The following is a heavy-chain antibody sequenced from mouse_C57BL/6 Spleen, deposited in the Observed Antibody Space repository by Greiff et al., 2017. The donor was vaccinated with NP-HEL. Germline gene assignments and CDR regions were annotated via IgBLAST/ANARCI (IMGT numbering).Heavy chain of an antibody. J-gene: IGHJ2*01. Sequence: EVKVVESGGGLVKPGGSLKLSCAASGFTFSDYGMHWVRQAPEKGLEWVAYISSGSSTIYYADTVKGRFTISRDNAKNTLFLQMTSLGSENTAMYYCARISGDYWGQGTTLTVSS. D-gene: IGHD1-3*01. V-gene: IGHV5-17*01. CDR2: ISSGSSTI. CDR3: ARISGDY. CDR1: GFTFSDYG.